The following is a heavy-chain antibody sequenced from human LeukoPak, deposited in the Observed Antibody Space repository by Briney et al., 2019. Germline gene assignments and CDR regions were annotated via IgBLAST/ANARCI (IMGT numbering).Heavy chain of an antibody. V-gene: IGHV3-23*01. J-gene: IGHJ4*02. Sequence: PGGSLRLSCAASGFTFSTYAMSWVRQAPGKGLEWVSGISGSGGRPDHADSVKGRFTISRDNSKNTLYLQMNSLRADDTAVYYCAKELYSSDWYVDYWGQGTLVTVSS. CDR3: AKELYSSDWYVDY. D-gene: IGHD6-19*01. CDR2: ISGSGGRP. CDR1: GFTFSTYA.